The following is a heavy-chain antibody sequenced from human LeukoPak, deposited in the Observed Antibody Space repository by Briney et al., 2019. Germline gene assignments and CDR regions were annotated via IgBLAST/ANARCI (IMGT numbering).Heavy chain of an antibody. Sequence: SETLSLTCTVSGGSISSSSYYWGWIRQPPGKGLEWIGSIYYSGSTYYNPSLKSRDTISVDTSKNQFSLKLSSVTAADTAVYYCARDSGQQLVRGAFDIWGQGTMVTVSS. CDR3: ARDSGQQLVRGAFDI. V-gene: IGHV4-39*02. CDR1: GGSISSSSYY. J-gene: IGHJ3*02. D-gene: IGHD6-13*01. CDR2: IYYSGST.